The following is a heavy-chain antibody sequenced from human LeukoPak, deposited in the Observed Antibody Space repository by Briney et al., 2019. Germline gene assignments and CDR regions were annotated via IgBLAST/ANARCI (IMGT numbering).Heavy chain of an antibody. CDR2: INHSGST. CDR3: ARVSSTNWFDP. CDR1: GGSFSGYY. D-gene: IGHD2-2*01. V-gene: IGHV4-34*01. J-gene: IGHJ5*02. Sequence: SETLSPTCAVYGGSFSGYYWSWIRQPPGKGLEWIGEINHSGSTNYNPSLKSRVTISVDTSKNQFSLKLSSVTAADTAVYYCARVSSTNWFDPWGQGTLVTVSS.